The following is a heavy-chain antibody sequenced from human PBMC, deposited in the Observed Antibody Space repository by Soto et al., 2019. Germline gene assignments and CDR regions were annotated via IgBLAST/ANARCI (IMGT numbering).Heavy chain of an antibody. CDR3: ARVVARYCSGGSCYFHAFDI. CDR2: ISYDGSNK. CDR1: GFTFSSYA. J-gene: IGHJ3*02. Sequence: QVQLVESGGGVVQPGRSLRLSCAASGFTFSSYAMHWVRQAPGKGLEWVAVISYDGSNKYYADSVKGRFTISRDNSKNTLCLQMNSLRAEDTAVYYCARVVARYCSGGSCYFHAFDIWGQGTMVTVSS. D-gene: IGHD2-15*01. V-gene: IGHV3-30-3*01.